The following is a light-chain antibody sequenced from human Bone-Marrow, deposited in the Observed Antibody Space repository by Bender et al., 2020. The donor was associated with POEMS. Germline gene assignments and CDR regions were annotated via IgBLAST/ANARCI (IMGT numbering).Light chain of an antibody. CDR2: GDT. V-gene: IGLV2-14*02. Sequence: QSALTQPASVSGSPGQSITISCTGSSSDVGNFDLVSWYQQHPGKAPKLLIYGDTKRPSGVSDHFSGSKSGNTASLTISGLQADDEADYYCCSYTTSDTYVFGGGTTVTVL. CDR3: CSYTTSDTYV. CDR1: SSDVGNFDL. J-gene: IGLJ1*01.